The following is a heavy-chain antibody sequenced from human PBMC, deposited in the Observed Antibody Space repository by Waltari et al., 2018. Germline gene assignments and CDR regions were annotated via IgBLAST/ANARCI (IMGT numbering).Heavy chain of an antibody. V-gene: IGHV3-23*01. CDR3: ALGTRLRYFQH. D-gene: IGHD1-1*01. CDR2: ISGSGGST. CDR1: GFTFSSYA. Sequence: EVQLLESGGGLVQPGGSLRLSCAASGFTFSSYAMSWVRQAPGKGLEWVSAISGSGGSTYYADSVKGRFTISRDNSKNTLYLQMISLRAEDTAVYYCALGTRLRYFQHWGQGTLVTVSS. J-gene: IGHJ1*01.